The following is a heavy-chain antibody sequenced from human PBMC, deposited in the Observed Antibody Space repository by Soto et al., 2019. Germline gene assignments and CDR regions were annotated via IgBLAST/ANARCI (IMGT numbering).Heavy chain of an antibody. D-gene: IGHD1-7*01. J-gene: IGHJ5*02. CDR1: GYTFTSYA. Sequence: GASVKVSCKASGYTFTSYAMHWVRQAPGQRLEWMGWINAGNGNTKYSQKFQGRVTITADESTSTAYMELSSLRSEDTAVYYCARGTTRAWFDPWGQGTLVTVSS. CDR2: INAGNGNT. V-gene: IGHV1-3*01. CDR3: ARGTTRAWFDP.